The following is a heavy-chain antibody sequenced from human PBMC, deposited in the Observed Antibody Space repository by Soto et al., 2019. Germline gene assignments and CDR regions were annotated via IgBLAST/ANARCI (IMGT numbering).Heavy chain of an antibody. V-gene: IGHV4-34*01. CDR1: GGSFSGYY. Sequence: SETLSLTCAVYGGSFSGYYWSWIRQPPGKGLEWIGEINHSGSTNYNPSLKSRVTISVDTSKNQFSLKLSSVTAADTAVYYCARDLYDFPFDYWGQGTLVTVSS. J-gene: IGHJ4*02. D-gene: IGHD3-3*01. CDR2: INHSGST. CDR3: ARDLYDFPFDY.